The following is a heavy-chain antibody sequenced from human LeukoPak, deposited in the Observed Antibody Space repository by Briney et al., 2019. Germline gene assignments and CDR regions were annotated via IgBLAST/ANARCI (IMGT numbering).Heavy chain of an antibody. CDR1: GFTFSSYAM. Sequence: PGGSLRLSCAASGFTFSSYAMSWVRQPPGKGLEWIGEIHRSGSTNCNPSLKSRVTISVDKSKNQFSLMLTSVTAADTAVYYCARNGYYSADYWGQGTLVTVSS. J-gene: IGHJ4*02. CDR3: ARNGYYSADY. CDR2: IHRSGST. V-gene: IGHV4-4*02. D-gene: IGHD4-17*01.